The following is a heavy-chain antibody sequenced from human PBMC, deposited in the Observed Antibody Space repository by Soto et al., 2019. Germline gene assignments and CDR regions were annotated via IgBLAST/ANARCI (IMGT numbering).Heavy chain of an antibody. CDR2: IYPGDSDT. CDR3: ARHFFPNTAADGTTEDYYYGMDV. V-gene: IGHV5-51*01. D-gene: IGHD6-13*01. J-gene: IGHJ6*02. Sequence: GEPLKSYCKGSGYSFTSYWIGWVRQGPGKGLEGMGIIYPGDSDTRYSPSFQGQVTISADKSISTAYLQWSSLKASDTAMYYCARHFFPNTAADGTTEDYYYGMDVWGQVTTVTVSS. CDR1: GYSFTSYW.